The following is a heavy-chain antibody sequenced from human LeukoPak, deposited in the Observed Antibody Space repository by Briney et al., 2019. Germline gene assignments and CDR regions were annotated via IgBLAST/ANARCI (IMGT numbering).Heavy chain of an antibody. CDR3: ARAPRSWGFDY. J-gene: IGHJ4*02. CDR2: IYSGGST. Sequence: PGGSLRLSCAASGFTVSSNYMSWVRQAPGKGLEWVSVIYSGGSTYYADSVKGRFTISRDNSKNTLYLQMNSLRAEDTAVYYCARAPRSWGFDYWAREPWSPSPQ. V-gene: IGHV3-53*01. D-gene: IGHD7-27*01. CDR1: GFTVSSNY.